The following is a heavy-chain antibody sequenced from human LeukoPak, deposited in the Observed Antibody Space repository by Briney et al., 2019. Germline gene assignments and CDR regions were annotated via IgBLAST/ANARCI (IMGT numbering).Heavy chain of an antibody. J-gene: IGHJ4*02. CDR1: GGSSSSSY. CDR2: IYYSGST. CDR3: ARQTSRGGATDY. V-gene: IGHV4-59*08. Sequence: SETLSLTCTVPGGSSSSSYWSWIRQPPGKGLEWIGYIYYSGSTNYNPSLKSRVTISVDTSNNHFSLMLTSVTAADTAVYYCARQTSRGGATDYWGQGTLVTVSS. D-gene: IGHD1-26*01.